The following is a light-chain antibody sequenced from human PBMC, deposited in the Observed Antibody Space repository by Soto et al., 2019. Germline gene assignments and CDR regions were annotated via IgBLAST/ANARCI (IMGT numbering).Light chain of an antibody. CDR3: MQPLHSPFT. Sequence: DVVMTQSPLSLPVTPGEPASISCRSSQSLLHSNGYNYLDWYLQKPGQSPQLLIYLGSNRASGVHDMFSGMGSGTDFTLKISRVEAEVVGVYYCMQPLHSPFTFGPGTKLDIK. CDR2: LGS. V-gene: IGKV2-28*01. CDR1: QSLLHSNGYNY. J-gene: IGKJ3*01.